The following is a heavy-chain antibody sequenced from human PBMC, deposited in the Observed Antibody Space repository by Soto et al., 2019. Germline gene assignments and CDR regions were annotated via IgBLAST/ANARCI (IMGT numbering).Heavy chain of an antibody. CDR2: ISGSTGST. J-gene: IGHJ4*02. Sequence: EVQLLESGGGLVQPGGSLRLSCAASGFTFSSYDMSWVRQAPGKGLEWVSTISGSTGSTYYADSVKGRFTISRDSSKSPLYLQMDSLRAEDTDVYYCAKENDDWGQGTLVTVSS. CDR3: AKENDD. V-gene: IGHV3-23*01. CDR1: GFTFSSYD.